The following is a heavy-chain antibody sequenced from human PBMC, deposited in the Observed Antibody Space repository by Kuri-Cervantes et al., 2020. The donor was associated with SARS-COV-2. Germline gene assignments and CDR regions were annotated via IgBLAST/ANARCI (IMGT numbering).Heavy chain of an antibody. D-gene: IGHD1-1*01. CDR1: GFTFSGYY. Sequence: GESLKISCAASGFTFSGYYMSWIRQAPGKGLEWVSYISSSSSTIYYADSVKGRFTISRDNAKNSLYLQMNSLRAEDTAVYYCVRDGDHWNFDYWGQGTLVTVSS. J-gene: IGHJ4*02. V-gene: IGHV3-11*04. CDR3: VRDGDHWNFDY. CDR2: ISSSSSTI.